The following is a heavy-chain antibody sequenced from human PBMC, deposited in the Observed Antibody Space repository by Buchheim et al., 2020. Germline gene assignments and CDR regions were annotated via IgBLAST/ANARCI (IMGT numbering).Heavy chain of an antibody. CDR3: ARVHRVVRGVRAFVYYGMDV. V-gene: IGHV4-34*01. D-gene: IGHD3-10*01. Sequence: QVQLQQWGAGLLKPSETLSLTCAVYGGSFSGYYWSWIRQPPGKGLEWIGEINHSGSTNYNPSLKSRVTISVDTSKNQFSLKLSSVTAADTAVYYCARVHRVVRGVRAFVYYGMDVWGQGTT. CDR1: GGSFSGYY. J-gene: IGHJ6*02. CDR2: INHSGST.